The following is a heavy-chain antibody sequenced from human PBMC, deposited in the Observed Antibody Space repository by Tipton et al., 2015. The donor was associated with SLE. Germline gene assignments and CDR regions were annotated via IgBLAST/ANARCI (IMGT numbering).Heavy chain of an antibody. V-gene: IGHV3-23*05. CDR3: AKEAAYGSGSCYGS. Sequence: SLRLSCKASGFTFSRYDMSWVRQTPGRGLEWVSAIYNGGGTDYADSVKGRFTISRDNSKNTLFLQMDSLRAEDTAVYYCAKEAAYGSGSCYGSWGQGTLVTVSS. D-gene: IGHD3-10*01. CDR2: IYNGGGT. CDR1: GFTFSRYD. J-gene: IGHJ5*02.